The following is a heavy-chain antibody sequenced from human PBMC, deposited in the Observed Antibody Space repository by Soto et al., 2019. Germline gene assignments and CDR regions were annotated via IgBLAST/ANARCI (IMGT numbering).Heavy chain of an antibody. CDR2: IYHSGST. CDR1: GGSISSSNW. V-gene: IGHV4-4*02. Sequence: PSETLSLTXAVSGGSISSSNWWSWVRQPPGKGLEWIGEIYHSGSTNYNPSLKSRVTISVDKSKNQFSLKLSSVTAADTAVYYCARGYYYDSSGYYGPNWFDPWGQGTLVTVS. CDR3: ARGYYYDSSGYYGPNWFDP. D-gene: IGHD3-22*01. J-gene: IGHJ5*02.